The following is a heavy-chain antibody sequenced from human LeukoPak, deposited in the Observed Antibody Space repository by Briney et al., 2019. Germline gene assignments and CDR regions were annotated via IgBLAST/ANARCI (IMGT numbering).Heavy chain of an antibody. Sequence: PGGSLRLSCAASGFTVSSNYMSWVRQAPGKGLEWVSVIYSGGSTYYADSVKGRFTISRDNSKNTLYLQMNSLRAEDTAVYYCASLNYYDSSGYTDYWGQGTLVTVSS. D-gene: IGHD3-22*01. V-gene: IGHV3-53*01. CDR1: GFTVSSNY. CDR3: ASLNYYDSSGYTDY. J-gene: IGHJ4*02. CDR2: IYSGGST.